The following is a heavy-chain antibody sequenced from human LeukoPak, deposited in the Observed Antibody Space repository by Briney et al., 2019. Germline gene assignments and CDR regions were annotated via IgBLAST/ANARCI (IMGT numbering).Heavy chain of an antibody. D-gene: IGHD6-19*01. J-gene: IGHJ4*02. Sequence: SETLSLTCAVHGGSFNGFYWTWMRQAPGKGPEWIGEINHSRGTSYTASLKSRVTISVDTSKNQFSLKLSSVTAADTAVYYCARGSRWAWYSSGWSPQYYFDYWGQGTLVTVSS. V-gene: IGHV4-34*01. CDR3: ARGSRWAWYSSGWSPQYYFDY. CDR1: GGSFNGFY. CDR2: INHSRGT.